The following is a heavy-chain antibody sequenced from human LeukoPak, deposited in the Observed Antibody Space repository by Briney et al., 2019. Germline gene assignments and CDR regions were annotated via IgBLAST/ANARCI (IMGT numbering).Heavy chain of an antibody. CDR3: ARDTSPLSY. V-gene: IGHV4-59*01. D-gene: IGHD3-16*01. Sequence: PSETLSLTCTVSGGSISSYYWSWLRQPPGKGLEWIGYIYYSGSTNYNPSLKSRVTISVDTSKNQFSLKLSSVTAADTAVYYCARDTSPLSYWGRGTLVTVSS. CDR1: GGSISSYY. J-gene: IGHJ4*02. CDR2: IYYSGST.